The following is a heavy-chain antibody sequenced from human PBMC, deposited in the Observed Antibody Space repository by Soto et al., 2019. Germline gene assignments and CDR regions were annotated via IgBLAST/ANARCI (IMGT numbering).Heavy chain of an antibody. J-gene: IGHJ4*02. V-gene: IGHV4-31*03. CDR1: GGSITTGGYY. D-gene: IGHD2-15*01. Sequence: LSLTCTVSGGSITTGGYYWSWIRQLPGKGLEWIGHRYYSESTYYDPSLKSRVSISLDTPKNQFSLKLSFVTAADTAMYYCARTKCSGGSCYSWSLDYWGQGTPVTVSS. CDR3: ARTKCSGGSCYSWSLDY. CDR2: RYYSEST.